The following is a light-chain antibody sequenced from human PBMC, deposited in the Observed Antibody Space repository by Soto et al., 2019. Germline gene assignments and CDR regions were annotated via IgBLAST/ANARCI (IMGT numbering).Light chain of an antibody. CDR3: QYYDSSRNT. V-gene: IGKV3-20*01. Sequence: EIVLTQSPDTLSLSPGERATLSCRAIESVSSSHLAWYQQKPGQAPRLLMYEASSRATGIPDTFSGSGSGTDFTLTISRLVPEDFAVYYCQYYDSSRNTFGQGTRLEIK. CDR1: ESVSSSH. CDR2: EAS. J-gene: IGKJ5*01.